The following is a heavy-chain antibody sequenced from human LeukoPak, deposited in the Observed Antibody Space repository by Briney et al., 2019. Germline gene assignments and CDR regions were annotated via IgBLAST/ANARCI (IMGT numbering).Heavy chain of an antibody. V-gene: IGHV4-34*01. J-gene: IGHJ4*02. CDR2: INHSGST. CDR1: GGSFSGYY. CDR3: ARQEARMIVVVD. Sequence: SETLSLTCAVYGGSFSGYYWSWIRQPPGKGLEWIGEINHSGSTNYNPSLKSRVTISVDTSKNQFSLKLSSVTAADTAVYYCARQEARMIVVVDWGQGTLVTVSS. D-gene: IGHD3-22*01.